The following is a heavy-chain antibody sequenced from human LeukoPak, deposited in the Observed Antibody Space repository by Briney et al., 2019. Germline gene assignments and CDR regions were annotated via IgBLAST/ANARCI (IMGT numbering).Heavy chain of an antibody. D-gene: IGHD3-22*01. Sequence: GGSLRLSCAASGFTFSSYWMHWVRQAPGKGLVWVSRINSDGSSTSYADSVKGRFTISRDNAKNTLYLQMNSLRAEDTAVYYCARAIPYYYDGSGYSLDYWGQGTLVTVSS. CDR3: ARAIPYYYDGSGYSLDY. CDR1: GFTFSSYW. V-gene: IGHV3-74*01. J-gene: IGHJ4*02. CDR2: INSDGSST.